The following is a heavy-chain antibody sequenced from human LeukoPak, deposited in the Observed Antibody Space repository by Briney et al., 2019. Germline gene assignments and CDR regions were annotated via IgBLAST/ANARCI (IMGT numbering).Heavy chain of an antibody. D-gene: IGHD3-22*01. J-gene: IGHJ4*02. CDR1: GFTFSSYW. CDR3: ARDRDDSSGYYDY. V-gene: IGHV3-74*01. CDR2: INSDGSST. Sequence: GGSLRLSCAASGFTFSSYWMHWVRQAPGKGLVWVSRINSDGSSTSYADSVKGRFTISRDNAKDTLYLQMNSLRAEDTAVYYCARDRDDSSGYYDYWGQGTLVTVSS.